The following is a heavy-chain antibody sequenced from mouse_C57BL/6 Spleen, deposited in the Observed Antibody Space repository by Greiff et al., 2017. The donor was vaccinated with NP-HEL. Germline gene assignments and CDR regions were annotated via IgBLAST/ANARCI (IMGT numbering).Heavy chain of an antibody. CDR1: GFTFSDYG. CDR2: ISSGSSTI. V-gene: IGHV5-17*01. CDR3: ARERQYYYAMDY. Sequence: EVMLVESGGGLVKPGGSLKLSCAASGFTFSDYGMHWVRQAPEKGLEWVAYISSGSSTIYYADTVKGRFTISRDNAKNTLFLQMTSLRSEDTAMYYCARERQYYYAMDYWGQGTSVTVSS. D-gene: IGHD6-1*01. J-gene: IGHJ4*01.